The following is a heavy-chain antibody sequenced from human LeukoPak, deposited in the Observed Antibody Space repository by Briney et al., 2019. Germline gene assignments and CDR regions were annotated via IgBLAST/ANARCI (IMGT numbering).Heavy chain of an antibody. CDR1: GFTFSSYA. J-gene: IGHJ4*02. V-gene: IGHV3-23*01. CDR3: AKDPGIQLWPYYFDY. CDR2: ISGSGDST. Sequence: GGSLRLSCAASGFTFSSYAMSWVRQAPGKGLEWVSTISGSGDSTYYADSVKGRFTISRDNSKNTLYLQMNSLRAEDTAVYYCAKDPGIQLWPYYFDYWGQGTLVTVSS. D-gene: IGHD5-18*01.